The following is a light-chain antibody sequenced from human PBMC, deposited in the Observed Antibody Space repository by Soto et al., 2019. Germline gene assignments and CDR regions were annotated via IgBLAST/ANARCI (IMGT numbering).Light chain of an antibody. V-gene: IGLV2-14*03. J-gene: IGLJ2*01. Sequence: QSALTQPASVSDSPGQSITISCTGTSSDVGGSNFVSWYQQHPGKPPKLIIYDVANRPSGVSNRFSGSKSGNTASLTISGLQAEDEADYYCSSYTSSSTRGVVFGGGTKVTVL. CDR1: SSDVGGSNF. CDR2: DVA. CDR3: SSYTSSSTRGVV.